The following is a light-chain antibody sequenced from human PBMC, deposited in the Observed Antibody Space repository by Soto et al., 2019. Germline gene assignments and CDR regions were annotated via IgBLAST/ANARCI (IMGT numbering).Light chain of an antibody. CDR2: DAS. J-gene: IGKJ5*01. CDR3: QQRRSWQVT. Sequence: SPAALSLTKGEGATLSCRASQSINTYLAWYQQKPGQAPRLLIYDASKRATGIPARFSGSGSGTNFNLTISSLEPEDVAVYYCQQRRSWQVTFGQGTLLEV. V-gene: IGKV3D-11*02. CDR1: QSINTY.